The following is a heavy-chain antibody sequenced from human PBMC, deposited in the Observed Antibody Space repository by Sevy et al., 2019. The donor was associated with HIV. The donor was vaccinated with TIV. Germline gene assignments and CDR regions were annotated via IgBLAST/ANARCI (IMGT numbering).Heavy chain of an antibody. CDR2: IYYSVST. Sequence: SETLSLTCTVSGGSISSGDYYWSWIRQPPGKGLEWIGYIYYSVSTYCNPSLKSRVTISVDTSKNQFSLKLSSVTAADTAVYYCARERGIVVFSAFDYWGQGTLVTVSS. CDR1: GGSISSGDYY. V-gene: IGHV4-30-4*01. J-gene: IGHJ4*02. D-gene: IGHD3-22*01. CDR3: ARERGIVVFSAFDY.